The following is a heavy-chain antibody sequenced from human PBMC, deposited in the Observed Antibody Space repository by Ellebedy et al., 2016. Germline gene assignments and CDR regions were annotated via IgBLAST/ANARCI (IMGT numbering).Heavy chain of an antibody. V-gene: IGHV3-15*01. J-gene: IGHJ6*03. CDR1: GFTFSNAW. D-gene: IGHD6-13*01. CDR3: TTVSAYSSSWYYYYYYMDV. Sequence: GESLKISXAASGFTFSNAWMSWVRQAPGKGLEWVGRIKSKTDGGTTDYAAPVKGRFTISRDDSKNTLYLQMNSLKTEDTAVYYCTTVSAYSSSWYYYYYYMDVWGKGTTVTVSS. CDR2: IKSKTDGGTT.